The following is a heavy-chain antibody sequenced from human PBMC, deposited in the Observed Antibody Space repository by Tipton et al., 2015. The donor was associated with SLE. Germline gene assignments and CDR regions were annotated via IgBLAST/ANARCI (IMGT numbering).Heavy chain of an antibody. CDR1: GFTFSSYS. D-gene: IGHD2-8*01. CDR2: ISSSSSYI. CDR3: ARDLGYCSNGVCYEDAFDI. J-gene: IGHJ3*02. Sequence: GSLRLSCAASGFTFSSYSMNWVRQAPGKGLEWVSSISSSSSYIYYADSVKGRFTISRDNAKNSLYLQMNSLRAEDTAVYYCARDLGYCSNGVCYEDAFDIWGQGTMVTVSS. V-gene: IGHV3-21*01.